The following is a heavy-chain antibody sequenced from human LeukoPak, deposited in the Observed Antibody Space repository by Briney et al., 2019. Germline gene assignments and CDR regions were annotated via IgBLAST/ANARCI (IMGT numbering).Heavy chain of an antibody. D-gene: IGHD4-23*01. Sequence: GESLKISCKGSGYTFTRYWIGWVRQMPGKGLEWMGIIYPGDSDTRYSPSFQGQVTISADKSRSTAYLQWNSLKASDTAMYYCARPYGDKSGGFTYWGQGTLVTVSS. J-gene: IGHJ4*02. CDR3: ARPYGDKSGGFTY. CDR2: IYPGDSDT. V-gene: IGHV5-51*01. CDR1: GYTFTRYW.